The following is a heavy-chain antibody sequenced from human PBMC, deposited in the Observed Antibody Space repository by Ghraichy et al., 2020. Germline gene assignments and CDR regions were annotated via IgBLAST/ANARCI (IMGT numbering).Heavy chain of an antibody. Sequence: ASVKVSCKASGYTFTSYGISWVRQAPGQGLEWMGWISAYNGNTNYAQKLQGRVTMTTDTSTSTAYMELRSLRSDDTAVYYCARVSSGYSGYDSSNYYMDVWGKGTTVTVSS. CDR1: GYTFTSYG. CDR2: ISAYNGNT. D-gene: IGHD5-12*01. CDR3: ARVSSGYSGYDSSNYYMDV. J-gene: IGHJ6*03. V-gene: IGHV1-18*01.